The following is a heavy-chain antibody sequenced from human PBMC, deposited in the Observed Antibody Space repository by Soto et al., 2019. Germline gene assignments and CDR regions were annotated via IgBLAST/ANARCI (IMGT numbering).Heavy chain of an antibody. J-gene: IGHJ4*02. V-gene: IGHV4-31*03. CDR3: ARQGCGNDCFGEYFLDH. CDR2: IYYTGPT. D-gene: IGHD2-21*02. Sequence: QVQLQESGPGLVRPSETLSLMCSVSGVSISRGGHHWSWIRRHPDKGLEWIGNIYYTGPTSYNPSLHRRTTFSVDISRVQFSLPMTSVTAADTAIYYCARQGCGNDCFGEYFLDHWGQGMLVSVSP. CDR1: GVSISRGGHH.